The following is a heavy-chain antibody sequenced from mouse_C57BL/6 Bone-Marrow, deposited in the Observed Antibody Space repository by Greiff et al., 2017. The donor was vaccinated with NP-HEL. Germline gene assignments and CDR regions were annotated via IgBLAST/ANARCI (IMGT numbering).Heavy chain of an antibody. J-gene: IGHJ4*01. D-gene: IGHD3-2*02. CDR1: GYSITSGYY. Sequence: EVKLMESGPGLVKPSQSLSLTCSVTGYSITSGYYWNWIRQFPGNKLEWMGYISYDGSNNYNPSLKNRISITRDTSKNQFFLKLNSVTTEDTATYYCAREQLRLPYYAMDYWGQGTSVTVSS. CDR3: AREQLRLPYYAMDY. V-gene: IGHV3-6*01. CDR2: ISYDGSN.